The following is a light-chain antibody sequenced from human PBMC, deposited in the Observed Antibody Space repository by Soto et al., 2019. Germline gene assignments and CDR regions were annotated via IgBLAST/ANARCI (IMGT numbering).Light chain of an antibody. Sequence: DIQMTQSPSTLSASVGDRVTITGRASQSINRWLDWYQQKPGKAPKVLIYKASSLESGVPSRFSGSGSGTEFTLTISSLQPDDSAIYYCQQYNSYLYTFGEGTKLEIK. V-gene: IGKV1-5*03. J-gene: IGKJ2*01. CDR2: KAS. CDR1: QSINRW. CDR3: QQYNSYLYT.